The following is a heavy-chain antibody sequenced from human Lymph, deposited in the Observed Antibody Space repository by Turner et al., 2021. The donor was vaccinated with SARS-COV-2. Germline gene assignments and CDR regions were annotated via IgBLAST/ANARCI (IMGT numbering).Heavy chain of an antibody. Sequence: EVQLVESGGGWVQPGRSLRLSCAASGFTFDEYVMHWVRQAPGKGLEWVSGISWNSGSIGYADSVKGRFTISRDNAKNSLYLQMNSLRAEDTALYYCAKGRRFGMDVWGQGTTVTVS. CDR1: GFTFDEYV. CDR2: ISWNSGSI. CDR3: AKGRRFGMDV. V-gene: IGHV3-9*01. J-gene: IGHJ6*02.